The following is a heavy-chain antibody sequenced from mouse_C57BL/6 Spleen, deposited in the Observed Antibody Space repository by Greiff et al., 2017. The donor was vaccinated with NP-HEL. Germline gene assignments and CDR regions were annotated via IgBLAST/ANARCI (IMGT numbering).Heavy chain of an antibody. D-gene: IGHD1-1*01. CDR3: APYYGSSHFDY. Sequence: QVQLKQSGAELAKPGASVKLSCKASGYTFTSYWMHRVKQRPGQGLEWIGYINPSSGYTKYNQKFKDKATLTADKSSSTAYMQRSSLTYEDSAVYYCAPYYGSSHFDYWGQGTTLTVSS. CDR2: INPSSGYT. CDR1: GYTFTSYW. J-gene: IGHJ2*01. V-gene: IGHV1-7*01.